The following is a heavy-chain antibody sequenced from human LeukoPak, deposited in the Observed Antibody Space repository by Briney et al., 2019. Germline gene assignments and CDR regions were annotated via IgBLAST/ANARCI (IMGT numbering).Heavy chain of an antibody. CDR1: GGSFSGYY. V-gene: IGHV4-31*11. CDR2: IYYSGST. D-gene: IGHD3-22*01. J-gene: IGHJ4*02. CDR3: ARFHTSGYYRHFDF. Sequence: SETLSLTCAVYGGSFSGYYWSWISQHPGKGLEWIAYIYYSGSTYYNPSLKSRVTISVDTSKNQFSLKLSSVTAADTAVYYCARFHTSGYYRHFDFWGQGTLVTVSS.